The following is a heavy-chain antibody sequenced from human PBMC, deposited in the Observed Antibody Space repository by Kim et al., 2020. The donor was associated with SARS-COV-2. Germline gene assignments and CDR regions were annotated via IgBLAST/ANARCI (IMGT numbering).Heavy chain of an antibody. J-gene: IGHJ6*03. CDR1: GFTFSTSA. D-gene: IGHD2-8*01. CDR3: VKNGGGYSYMDV. V-gene: IGHV3-23*01. Sequence: GGSLRLSCAASGFTFSTSAMTWVRQAPGKGLEWVSSFSGRSGNTYHSESVKGRFTISRDNSKNTLYLQMNSLRVDDTALYYCVKNGGGYSYMDVWGKGTTVTVSS. CDR2: FSGRSGNT.